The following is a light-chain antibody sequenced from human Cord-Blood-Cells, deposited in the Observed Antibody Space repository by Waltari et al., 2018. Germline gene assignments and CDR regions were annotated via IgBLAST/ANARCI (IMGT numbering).Light chain of an antibody. J-gene: IGKJ2*01. CDR2: AAS. CDR3: QQSYSTLMYT. Sequence: DIQMTQSPSSLSASVGDRVTITCLASQSISSYLNWYQQKPGKAPKLLIYAASSLQSGVPSRFSGSGSGTDFTLTISSLQPEDFATYYCQQSYSTLMYTFGQGTKLEIK. V-gene: IGKV1-39*01. CDR1: QSISSY.